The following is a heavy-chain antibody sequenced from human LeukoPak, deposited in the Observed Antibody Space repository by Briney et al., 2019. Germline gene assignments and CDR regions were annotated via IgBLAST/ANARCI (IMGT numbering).Heavy chain of an antibody. CDR1: GLTVITND. J-gene: IGHJ4*02. V-gene: IGHV3-53*01. CDR2: LSRDGNT. D-gene: IGHD1-14*01. CDR3: ARGVEPLAANTLAY. Sequence: PGGSLRLACAPSGLTVITNDMTWVRPARGKGLEWVSVLSRDGNTKYADSVQGRFTISRDNSKNTLYLEMNSLSTDDTAVYYCARGVEPLAANTLAYWGQGTLVTVSS.